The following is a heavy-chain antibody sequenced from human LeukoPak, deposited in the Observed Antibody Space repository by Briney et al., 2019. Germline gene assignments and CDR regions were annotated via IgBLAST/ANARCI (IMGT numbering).Heavy chain of an antibody. CDR3: ARNTGTMGGDAFDF. Sequence: SETLSLTCTVSSGSINNYYWSWIRQTPGKGLEWIGYILSSGSTNYNPSVKSRVTISVNTSKNQFSLRLSSVTAADTAVYYCARNTGTMGGDAFDFWGRGTMVTVSS. V-gene: IGHV4-59*01. CDR1: SGSINNYY. D-gene: IGHD1-1*01. J-gene: IGHJ3*01. CDR2: ILSSGST.